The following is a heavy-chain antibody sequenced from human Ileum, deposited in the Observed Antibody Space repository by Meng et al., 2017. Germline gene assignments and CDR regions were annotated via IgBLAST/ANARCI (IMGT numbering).Heavy chain of an antibody. CDR2: ISQESGRT. Sequence: QVQLKESGQGLGKPSGTPSPTGAVSGDSISSRDWWSWVRQPPGKGLEWIGEISQESGRTNYNPSLKSRVTISLDKSKNQFSLNLNSVTAADTAVYYCVRNEGYSLGDWGQGTLVTVSS. V-gene: IGHV4-4*02. D-gene: IGHD2-21*01. J-gene: IGHJ4*02. CDR3: VRNEGYSLGD. CDR1: GDSISSRDW.